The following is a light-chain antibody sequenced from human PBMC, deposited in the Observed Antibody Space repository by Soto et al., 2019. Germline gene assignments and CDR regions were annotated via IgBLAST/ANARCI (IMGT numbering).Light chain of an antibody. CDR1: QGIRND. V-gene: IGKV1-39*01. Sequence: DIQITQCPSSLAASVGDRVTITCRASQGIRNDLGWYQQKPGKAPKRLIYAASSLQSGVPSRLSGSGSGTDFTLTISRLQPEDFATYYCQQSYITPHTFGGGSMVDVK. CDR3: QQSYITPHT. J-gene: IGKJ4*01. CDR2: AAS.